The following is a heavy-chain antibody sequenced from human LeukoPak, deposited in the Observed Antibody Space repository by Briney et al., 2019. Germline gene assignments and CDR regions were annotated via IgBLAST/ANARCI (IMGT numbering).Heavy chain of an antibody. D-gene: IGHD3-10*01. CDR2: ISSSGSTI. CDR3: ARDRSLWFGVDYYYYGMDV. CDR1: GFTFSSYE. J-gene: IGHJ6*04. Sequence: GGSLRLSCAASGFTFSSYEMNWVRQAPGKGLEWVPYISSSGSTIYYGDSVKGRFTISRDNAKNSLYLQMNSLRAEDTAVYYCARDRSLWFGVDYYYYGMDVWGKGTTVTVSS. V-gene: IGHV3-48*03.